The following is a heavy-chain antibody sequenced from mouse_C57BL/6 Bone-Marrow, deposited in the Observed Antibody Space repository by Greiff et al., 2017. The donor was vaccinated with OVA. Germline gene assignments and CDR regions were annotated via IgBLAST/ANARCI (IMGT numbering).Heavy chain of an antibody. CDR2: INPSSGYT. CDR3: AREGYYKFFWFAY. D-gene: IGHD2-3*01. Sequence: VQVVESGAELAKPGASVKLSCKASGYTFTSYWMHWVKQRPGQGLEWIGYINPSSGYTKYNQKFKDKATLTADKSSSTAYMQLSSLTYEDSAVYYCAREGYYKFFWFAYWGQGTLVTVSA. CDR1: GYTFTSYW. J-gene: IGHJ3*01. V-gene: IGHV1-7*01.